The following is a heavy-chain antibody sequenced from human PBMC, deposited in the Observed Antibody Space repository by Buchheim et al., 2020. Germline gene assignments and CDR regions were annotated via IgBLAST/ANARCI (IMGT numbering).Heavy chain of an antibody. V-gene: IGHV3-23*01. Sequence: EVQLLESGGGLVQPGGSLRLSCAASGFTFSGYAMNWVRQAPGKGLEWVSAISETGDNTHYADSVKGRSSISRDNSKNTLYLHMNSLRVEDTATYYCAKQYLDVPWGQGTL. D-gene: IGHD1-20*01. CDR1: GFTFSGYA. CDR2: ISETGDNT. J-gene: IGHJ5*02. CDR3: AKQYLDVP.